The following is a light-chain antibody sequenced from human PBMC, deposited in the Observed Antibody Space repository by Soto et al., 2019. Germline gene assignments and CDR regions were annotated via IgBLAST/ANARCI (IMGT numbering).Light chain of an antibody. CDR1: QSVGSSS. CDR2: AAS. CDR3: RQYGDSPLT. J-gene: IGKJ1*01. V-gene: IGKV3-20*01. Sequence: EIVLTQSPGTLSLSPGERATLSRRASQSVGSSSLGWYQQKPGQAPRLLLYAASSRATGIPDRFSGSGSGTDFTLTISRLEPEDFAVYYCRQYGDSPLTFGQGTKVEIK.